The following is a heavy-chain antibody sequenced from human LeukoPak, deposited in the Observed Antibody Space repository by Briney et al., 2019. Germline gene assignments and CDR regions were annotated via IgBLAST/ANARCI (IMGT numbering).Heavy chain of an antibody. V-gene: IGHV3-21*01. D-gene: IGHD4-17*01. CDR1: GFTFSSYS. Sequence: RGSLRLSCAASGFTFSSYSMNWVRQAPGKGLEWVSSISSSSSYIYYAGSVKGRFTISRDNAKNSLYLQMNSLRAEDTAVYYCARTSADYANDAFDIWGQGTMVTVSS. CDR3: ARTSADYANDAFDI. J-gene: IGHJ3*02. CDR2: ISSSSSYI.